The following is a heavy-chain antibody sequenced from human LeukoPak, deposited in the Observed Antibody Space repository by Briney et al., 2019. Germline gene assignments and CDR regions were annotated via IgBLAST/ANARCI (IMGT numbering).Heavy chain of an antibody. CDR1: GGSISSSSYY. V-gene: IGHV4-39*02. D-gene: IGHD2-15*01. Sequence: SETLSLTCTVSGGSISSSSYYWGWIRQPPGKGLEWIGSIYYSGSTYYNPSLKSRVTISVDTSKNQFSLHLNSVTPEDAAVYYCAREGRHAFDIWGQGTMVTVSS. CDR2: IYYSGST. CDR3: AREGRHAFDI. J-gene: IGHJ3*02.